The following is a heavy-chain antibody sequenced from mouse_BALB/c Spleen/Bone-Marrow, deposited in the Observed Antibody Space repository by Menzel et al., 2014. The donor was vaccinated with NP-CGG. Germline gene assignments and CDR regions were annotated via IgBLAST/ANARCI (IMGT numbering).Heavy chain of an antibody. V-gene: IGHV1-14*01. Sequence: EVNLVESGPELVMPGASVKMSCKASGYTFTSYIMHWVKQKPGQGLEWIGYINPYNDGTKYNEKFKGKATLTSDKSSSTAYMELSSLTSEDSAVYYCARRWLPYAMDYWGQGTSVTVSS. CDR1: GYTFTSYI. CDR3: ARRWLPYAMDY. D-gene: IGHD2-3*01. J-gene: IGHJ4*01. CDR2: INPYNDGT.